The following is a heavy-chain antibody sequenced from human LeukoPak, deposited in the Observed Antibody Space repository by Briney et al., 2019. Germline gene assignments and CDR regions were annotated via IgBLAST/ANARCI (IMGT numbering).Heavy chain of an antibody. D-gene: IGHD2-2*01. CDR3: AKRGYCSSTSCYAGKGWFDP. V-gene: IGHV3-23*01. CDR2: ISGSGGST. CDR1: GFTFSSYA. Sequence: GGSLRLSCAASGFTFSSYAMSWVRQAPGKGLEWVSAISGSGGSTYYADSVKGRFTISRDNCKNTLYLQMNSLRAEDTAVYYCAKRGYCSSTSCYAGKGWFDPWGQGTLVTVSS. J-gene: IGHJ5*02.